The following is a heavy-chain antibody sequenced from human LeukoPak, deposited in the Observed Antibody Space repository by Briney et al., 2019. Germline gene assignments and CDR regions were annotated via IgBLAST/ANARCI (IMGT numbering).Heavy chain of an antibody. D-gene: IGHD3-16*01. Sequence: SETLSLTCTVSGYSISSGYYWDWIRQPPGKGLEWIGSIYHSGSTYYNPSLKSRVTISVDTSKNQFSLKLSSVTAADTAVYYCARGYGGIYYYYMDVWGKGTTVTVSS. V-gene: IGHV4-38-2*02. CDR3: ARGYGGIYYYYMDV. CDR2: IYHSGST. CDR1: GYSISSGYY. J-gene: IGHJ6*03.